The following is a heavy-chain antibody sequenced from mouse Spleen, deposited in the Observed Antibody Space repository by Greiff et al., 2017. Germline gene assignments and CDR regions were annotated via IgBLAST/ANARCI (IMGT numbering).Heavy chain of an antibody. Sequence: EVQLVESGGGLVKPGGSLKLSCAASGFTFSSYAMSWVRQTPEKRLEWVATISSGGSYTYYPDSVKGRFTISRDNAKNTLYLQMSSLRSEDTAMYYCARLLDAMDYWGQGTSVTVSS. J-gene: IGHJ4*01. CDR3: ARLLDAMDY. CDR2: ISSGGSYT. V-gene: IGHV5-9-3*01. CDR1: GFTFSSYA.